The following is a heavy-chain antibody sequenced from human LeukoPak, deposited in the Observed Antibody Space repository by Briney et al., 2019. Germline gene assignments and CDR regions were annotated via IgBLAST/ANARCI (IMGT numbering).Heavy chain of an antibody. CDR2: ISAYNGNT. CDR3: ARGLGGSGSYFLTFDY. Sequence: ASVNVSCTASGYTFTAYFMHWVRQAPGQGLEWMGWISAYNGNTKYAQKVQGRVTMTTDTSTSTAYMELRSLRSDDTAVYYCARGLGGSGSYFLTFDYWGQGTLVTVSS. V-gene: IGHV1-18*04. J-gene: IGHJ4*02. CDR1: GYTFTAYF. D-gene: IGHD1-26*01.